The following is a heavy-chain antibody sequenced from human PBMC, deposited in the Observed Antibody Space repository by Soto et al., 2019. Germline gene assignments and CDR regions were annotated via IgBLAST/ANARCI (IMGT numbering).Heavy chain of an antibody. CDR2: IDGDGLST. CDR3: ARDGSWRGSSWYRDYYYAMDV. CDR1: GFTFSSYW. J-gene: IGHJ6*02. D-gene: IGHD6-13*01. V-gene: IGHV3-74*01. Sequence: GGSLRLSCAASGFTFSSYWMHWVRQAPGKGLVWVSRIDGDGLSTTYADSVKGRFTISRDNAKNTLYLQMNGLRAEDTAVYYCARDGSWRGSSWYRDYYYAMDVWGQGTTVTVSS.